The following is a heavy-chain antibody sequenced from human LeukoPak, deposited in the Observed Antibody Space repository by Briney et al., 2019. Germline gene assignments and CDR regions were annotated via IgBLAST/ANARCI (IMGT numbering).Heavy chain of an antibody. CDR2: IKQDGSEK. Sequence: PSETLSLTCAVYGGSFSGYYWSWIRQPPGKGLEWVANIKQDGSEKYYVDSVKGRFTISRDNAKNSLYLQMNSLRAEDTAVYYCARTNYYYYGMDVWGQGTTVTVSS. J-gene: IGHJ6*02. CDR1: GGSFSGYY. CDR3: ARTNYYYYGMDV. V-gene: IGHV3-7*01.